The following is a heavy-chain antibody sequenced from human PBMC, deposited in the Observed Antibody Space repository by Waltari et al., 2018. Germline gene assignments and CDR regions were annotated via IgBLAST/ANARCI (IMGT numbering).Heavy chain of an antibody. D-gene: IGHD6-13*01. CDR1: GGSISSYY. CDR2: IYYSGST. V-gene: IGHV4-59*01. CDR3: ARVSSSSWYGNYFDY. Sequence: QVQLQESGPGLVKPSETLSLTCTVSGGSISSYYWSWIRQPPGKGLKWIGYIYYSGSTNYHPSLKSRVTISVDTSKNQFSLKLSSVTAADTAVYYCARVSSSSWYGNYFDYWGQGTLVTVSS. J-gene: IGHJ4*02.